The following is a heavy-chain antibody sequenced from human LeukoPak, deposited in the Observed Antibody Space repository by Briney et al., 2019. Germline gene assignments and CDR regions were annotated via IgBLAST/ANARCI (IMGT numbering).Heavy chain of an antibody. V-gene: IGHV1-2*02. CDR2: INPNSGGT. Sequence: ASVKVSCKASGYTFTDYYIHWVRQAPGQGLEWMGGINPNSGGTNYAQKFQGRVTMTRETSITTAYMELSRLSSDDTALYYCARDGSRGVGPTHPTSGWGQGTLVTVSS. J-gene: IGHJ4*02. D-gene: IGHD1-26*01. CDR3: ARDGSRGVGPTHPTSG. CDR1: GYTFTDYY.